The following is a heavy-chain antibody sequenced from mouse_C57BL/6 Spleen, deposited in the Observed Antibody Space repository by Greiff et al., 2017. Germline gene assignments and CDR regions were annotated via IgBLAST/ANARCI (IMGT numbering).Heavy chain of an antibody. V-gene: IGHV5-4*01. CDR2: ISDGGSYT. Sequence: EVQGVESGGGLVKPGGSLKLSCAASGFTFSSYAMSWVRQTPEKRLEWVATISDGGSYTYYPDNVKGRFTISRDNAKNNLYLQMSHLKSEDTAMYYCAIGSPLRYAMDYWGQGTSVTVSS. CDR3: AIGSPLRYAMDY. J-gene: IGHJ4*01. CDR1: GFTFSSYA. D-gene: IGHD1-1*01.